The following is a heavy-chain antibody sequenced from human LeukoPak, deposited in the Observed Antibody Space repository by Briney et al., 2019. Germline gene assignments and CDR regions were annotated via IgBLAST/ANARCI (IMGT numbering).Heavy chain of an antibody. CDR3: ARDGDYYGSSYYFDY. D-gene: IGHD3-10*01. CDR2: ISAYNGNT. CDR1: GYTFTSYG. J-gene: IGHJ4*02. Sequence: GASVKVSCKASGYTFTSYGISWVRQAPGRGLEWMGWISAYNGNTNYAQKLQGRVTMTTDTSTSTAYMELRSLRSDDTAVYYCARDGDYYGSSYYFDYWGQGTLVTVSS. V-gene: IGHV1-18*01.